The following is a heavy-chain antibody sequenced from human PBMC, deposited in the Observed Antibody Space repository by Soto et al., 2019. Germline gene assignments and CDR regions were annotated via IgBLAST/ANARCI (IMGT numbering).Heavy chain of an antibody. V-gene: IGHV4-59*01. J-gene: IGHJ4*02. CDR1: GGSISSYY. D-gene: IGHD3-9*01. Sequence: SETLSLTCTVSGGSISSYYWSWIWQPPGKGLEWIGYIYYSGSTNYNPSLKSRVTISVDTSKNQFSLKLSSVTAADTAVYYCARGGNYDILTGYYPFDYWGQGTLVTVSS. CDR2: IYYSGST. CDR3: ARGGNYDILTGYYPFDY.